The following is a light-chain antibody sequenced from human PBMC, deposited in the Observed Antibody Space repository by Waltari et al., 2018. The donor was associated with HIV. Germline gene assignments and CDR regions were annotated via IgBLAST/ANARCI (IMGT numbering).Light chain of an antibody. CDR2: RNN. CDR3: AAWDDSLSGLYV. V-gene: IGLV1-47*01. J-gene: IGLJ1*01. CDR1: SSNIGRNY. Sequence: QSVLTPPPSASGTPGPRVTISCSGSSSNIGRNYVCWYQQLPGTAPKLLIYRNNERPSGVPDRFSGSKSGTSASLAISGLRSEDEADYYCAAWDDSLSGLYVFGTGTKVTVL.